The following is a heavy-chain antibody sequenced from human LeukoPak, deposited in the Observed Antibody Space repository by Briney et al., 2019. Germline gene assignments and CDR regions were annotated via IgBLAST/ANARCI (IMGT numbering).Heavy chain of an antibody. CDR3: ARDDSSSGYYY. D-gene: IGHD3-22*01. CDR1: GFTFSDYY. J-gene: IGHJ4*02. CDR2: ISGSGGYT. V-gene: IGHV3-11*05. Sequence: GGSLRLSCAASGFTFSDYYMSWIRQAPGKGLEWVSYISGSGGYTNYADSVKDRFTISRDNAKNSLYLQMNSLRVEDTAVYYCARDDSSSGYYYWGQGTLVTVSS.